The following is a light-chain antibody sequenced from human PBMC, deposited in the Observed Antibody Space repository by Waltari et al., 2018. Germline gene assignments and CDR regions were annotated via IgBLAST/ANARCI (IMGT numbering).Light chain of an antibody. J-gene: IGLJ3*02. CDR2: RSD. V-gene: IGLV1-44*01. Sequence: QSVLTQPPSVSGTPGQRVTISCSGSASNIGNNLVNWYQQFPGKAPKLLIYRSDQRPSGAPGRFSGSKSGTSASLAISGVQSEDEADYYCAAWDDSLNGRWVFGGGTKVTVL. CDR1: ASNIGNNL. CDR3: AAWDDSLNGRWV.